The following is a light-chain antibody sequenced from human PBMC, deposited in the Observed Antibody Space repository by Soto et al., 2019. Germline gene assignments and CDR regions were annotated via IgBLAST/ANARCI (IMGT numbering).Light chain of an antibody. CDR3: QSYDISLSGYV. V-gene: IGLV1-40*01. Sequence: QSVLTQPPSVSGAPGQRVTISCTGSSSNIGAGYDVHWYQQLPGTAPKLLIYGNSNRPSGVPDRFSGSKSGTSASLAITGLQAGDEADYYCQSYDISLSGYVFGTGSKVTGL. CDR1: SSNIGAGYD. CDR2: GNS. J-gene: IGLJ1*01.